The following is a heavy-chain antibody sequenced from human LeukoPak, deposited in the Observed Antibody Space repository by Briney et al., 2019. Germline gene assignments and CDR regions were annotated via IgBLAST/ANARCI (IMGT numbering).Heavy chain of an antibody. CDR2: IYYSGST. Sequence: NSSETLSLTCTVSGGSISSYYWSWIRQPPGKGLEWIGYIYYSGSTNYNPSLKSRVTISVDTSKNQFSLKLSSVTAADTAVYYCARLGRNVETSMVTYFQHWGQGTLVTVSS. CDR1: GGSISSYY. CDR3: ARLGRNVETSMVTYFQH. J-gene: IGHJ1*01. D-gene: IGHD5-18*01. V-gene: IGHV4-59*08.